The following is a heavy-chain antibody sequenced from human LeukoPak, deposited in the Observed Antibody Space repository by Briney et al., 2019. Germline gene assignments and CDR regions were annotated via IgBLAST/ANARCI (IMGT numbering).Heavy chain of an antibody. J-gene: IGHJ4*02. CDR2: IIPIFGTA. CDR1: GGTFSSYA. D-gene: IGHD3-3*01. CDR3: ARAYDFWSGTLDY. V-gene: IGHV1-69*13. Sequence: GASVKVSCKASGGTFSSYAISWVRQAPGQGLEWMGGIIPIFGTANYAQKFQGRVTITADESTSTAYMELSSLRSEDTAVYYCARAYDFWSGTLDYWGQGTLVTVSS.